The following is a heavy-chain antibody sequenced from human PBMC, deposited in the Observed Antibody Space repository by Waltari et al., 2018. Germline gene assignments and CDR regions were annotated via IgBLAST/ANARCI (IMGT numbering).Heavy chain of an antibody. CDR3: ATIGWEMATISGPSGSS. CDR2: ISPNRGTT. J-gene: IGHJ5*02. V-gene: IGHV1-2*06. D-gene: IGHD5-12*01. CDR1: GYTLTNHA. Sequence: QEQLVQSGSELKKPGASVKVSCKASGYTLTNHAINWVRQAPGQGLEWMGRISPNRGTTNYAQKFQGRVTMTRDTSISTAYMEVNRLRSDDTAVYYCATIGWEMATISGPSGSSWGQGTLVTVSS.